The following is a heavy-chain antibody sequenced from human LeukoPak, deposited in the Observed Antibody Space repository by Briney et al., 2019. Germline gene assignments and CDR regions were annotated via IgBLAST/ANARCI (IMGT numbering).Heavy chain of an antibody. D-gene: IGHD5-18*01. J-gene: IGHJ4*02. V-gene: IGHV3-7*01. CDR1: GFTFSSYW. CDR3: ATAAMVTPWPPDY. CDR2: IKQDGSEK. Sequence: PGGSLRLSCAASGFTFSSYWMSWVRQAPGKGLEWVANIKQDGSEKYYVDSVKGRFTISRDNAKNSLYLQMNSLRAEDTAVYYCATAAMVTPWPPDYWGQGTLVTVSS.